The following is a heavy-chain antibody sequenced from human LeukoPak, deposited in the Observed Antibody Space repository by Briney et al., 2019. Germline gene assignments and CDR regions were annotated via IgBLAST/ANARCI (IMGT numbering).Heavy chain of an antibody. CDR2: ISATNGNT. V-gene: IGHV1-18*01. CDR1: GYTFTNYDYG. Sequence: GASVKVSCKASGYTFTNYDYGISWVRQAPGQGLKWVGWISATNGNTKYVQEFQGRVSMTTDTSTNTAYMELRSLRSDDTAVYFCARVYGYNIGIYYFDYWGQGTLVTASS. J-gene: IGHJ4*02. CDR3: ARVYGYNIGIYYFDY. D-gene: IGHD2/OR15-2a*01.